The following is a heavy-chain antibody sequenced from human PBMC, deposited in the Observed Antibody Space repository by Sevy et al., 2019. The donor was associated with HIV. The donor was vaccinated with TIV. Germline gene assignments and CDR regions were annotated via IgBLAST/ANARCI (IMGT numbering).Heavy chain of an antibody. V-gene: IGHV3-30-3*01. CDR1: GFAFSNYYA. D-gene: IGHD4-17*01. CDR3: ARPRANYVDHYFFYAMDV. J-gene: IGHJ6*02. CDR2: ISYDGSDT. Sequence: GGSLRLSCAASGFAFSNYYAMHWVRQAPGKGLEWVALISYDGSDTYYADSVKGRFTVSRDNFKRTRFLQMNSLTTEDTAVYYCARPRANYVDHYFFYAMDVWGQGTTVTVSS.